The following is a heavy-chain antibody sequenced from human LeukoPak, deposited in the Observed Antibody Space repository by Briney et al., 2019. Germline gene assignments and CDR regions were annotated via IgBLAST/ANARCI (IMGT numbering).Heavy chain of an antibody. D-gene: IGHD5-18*01. CDR1: GFTFSSYS. J-gene: IGHJ4*02. CDR2: ISGSGGST. V-gene: IGHV3-23*01. Sequence: PGGSLRLSCAASGFTFSSYSMNWVRQAPGKGLEWVSAISGSGGSTYYADSVKGRFTISRDNSKNTLYLQMNSLRAEDTAVYYCAKVRGYSYGTIDYWGQGTLVTVSS. CDR3: AKVRGYSYGTIDY.